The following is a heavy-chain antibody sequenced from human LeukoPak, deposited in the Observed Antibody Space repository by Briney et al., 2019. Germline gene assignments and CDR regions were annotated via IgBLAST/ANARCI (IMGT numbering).Heavy chain of an antibody. CDR1: GGSFSGYY. CDR3: ARGRLGWLRSRAFDY. D-gene: IGHD5-12*01. Sequence: SETLSLTCAVYGGSFSGYYWSWIRQPPWKGLEWIGEINHSGSTNYNPSLKSRVTISVDTSKNQFSLKLSSVTAADTAVYYCARGRLGWLRSRAFDYWGQGTLVTVSS. V-gene: IGHV4-34*01. CDR2: INHSGST. J-gene: IGHJ4*02.